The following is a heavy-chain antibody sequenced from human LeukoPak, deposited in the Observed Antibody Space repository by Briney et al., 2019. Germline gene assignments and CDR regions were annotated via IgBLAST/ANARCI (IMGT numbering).Heavy chain of an antibody. D-gene: IGHD1-7*01. J-gene: IGHJ4*02. Sequence: PSQTLSLTRAVSGGSISSGGYSWSWIRQPPGKGLEWIGYIYHSGSTYYNPSLKSRVTISVDRSKNQFSLKLSSVTAADTAVYYCARAGTTVYFDYWGQGTLVTVSS. CDR1: GGSISSGGYS. V-gene: IGHV4-30-2*01. CDR2: IYHSGST. CDR3: ARAGTTVYFDY.